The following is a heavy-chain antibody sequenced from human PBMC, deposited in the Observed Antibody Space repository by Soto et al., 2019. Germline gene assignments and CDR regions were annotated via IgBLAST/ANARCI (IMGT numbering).Heavy chain of an antibody. Sequence: XVSLRLSFAAPGFTFSRYWMSWVRQAPGKGLEWVANIKEDGSEKNDVDSVKGRFTISRDNAKNSLYLQMNSLRVEDTAVYYCAKGGHIDYCGQGTLVTSPQ. CDR2: IKEDGSEK. J-gene: IGHJ4*02. D-gene: IGHD3-16*01. CDR3: AKGGHIDY. CDR1: GFTFSRYW. V-gene: IGHV3-7*03.